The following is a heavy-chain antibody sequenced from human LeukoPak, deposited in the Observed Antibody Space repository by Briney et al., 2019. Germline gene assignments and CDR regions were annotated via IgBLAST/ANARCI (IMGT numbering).Heavy chain of an antibody. Sequence: GGSLRLSCAASGFTFSNYAMSWVRQAPGKGLEWVSGISGSGGSTYYADSVKGRFTLSRDDSKNPLYVQMKSLRGEDTAVYYCAKVSGKLLRYFDPWGKGTLVTVSS. CDR2: ISGSGGST. CDR3: AKVSGKLLRYFDP. D-gene: IGHD1-26*01. CDR1: GFTFSNYA. V-gene: IGHV3-23*01. J-gene: IGHJ5*02.